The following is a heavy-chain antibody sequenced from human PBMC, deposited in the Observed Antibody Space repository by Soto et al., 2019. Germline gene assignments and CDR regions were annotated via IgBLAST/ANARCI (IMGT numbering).Heavy chain of an antibody. V-gene: IGHV4-59*01. J-gene: IGHJ5*02. Sequence: QVQLQESGPGLVKPSETLSLTCTVSGGSISSYYWSWIRQPPGKGLEWIGYIHYSGSTNHNPSLKSRATISVATSKNQISLKLRSVTAADTAVYYCARVLFGRGNWFDPWGQGTLVTVSS. CDR2: IHYSGST. CDR3: ARVLFGRGNWFDP. CDR1: GGSISSYY. D-gene: IGHD3-3*01.